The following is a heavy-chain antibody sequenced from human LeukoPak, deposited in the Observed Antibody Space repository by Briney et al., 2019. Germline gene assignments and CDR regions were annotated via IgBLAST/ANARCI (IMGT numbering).Heavy chain of an antibody. CDR2: ISYDGGNK. Sequence: PGRSLRLSCAASGFTFSSYAMHWVRQAPGKGLEWVAVISYDGGNKYYADSVKGRFTISRDNSKNTLYLQMNSLRAEDTAVYYCASTPPPPENPGDSSGYYYPGAFDIWGQGTMVTVSS. J-gene: IGHJ3*02. CDR1: GFTFSSYA. V-gene: IGHV3-30-3*01. CDR3: ASTPPPPENPGDSSGYYYPGAFDI. D-gene: IGHD3-22*01.